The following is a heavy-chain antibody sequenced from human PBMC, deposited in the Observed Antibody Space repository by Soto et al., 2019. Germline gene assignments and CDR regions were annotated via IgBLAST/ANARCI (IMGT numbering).Heavy chain of an antibody. CDR3: ARGLRYYDFWSGGDAFDI. J-gene: IGHJ3*02. D-gene: IGHD3-3*01. CDR2: ISSSSSYI. V-gene: IGHV3-21*01. Sequence: KSLKWISSISSSSSYIYYADSVKGRFTISRDNAKNTLYLQMNTLTAEATAEYYCARGLRYYDFWSGGDAFDIWGQGTMVTVSS.